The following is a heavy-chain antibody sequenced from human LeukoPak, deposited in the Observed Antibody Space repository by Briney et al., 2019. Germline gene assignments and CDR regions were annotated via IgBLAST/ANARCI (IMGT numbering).Heavy chain of an antibody. V-gene: IGHV4-59*01. CDR2: IYYSGST. Sequence: SETLSLTCTVSGGSISSYYWSWIRQPPGKGLEWIGYIYYSGSTNYNPSLKSRVTISVDTSKNQFSLKLSSVTAADTAVYYCASLAPTSPWHQTDNWFDPWGQGTLVTVSS. CDR1: GGSISSYY. CDR3: ASLAPTSPWHQTDNWFDP. J-gene: IGHJ5*02. D-gene: IGHD2-2*01.